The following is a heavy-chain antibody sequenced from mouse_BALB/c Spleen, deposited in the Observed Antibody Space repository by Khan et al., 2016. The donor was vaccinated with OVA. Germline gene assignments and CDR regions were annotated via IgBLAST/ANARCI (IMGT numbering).Heavy chain of an antibody. D-gene: IGHD1-1*01. CDR1: GYSFTGYF. CDR3: ARIYRSDFDY. CDR2: INPHIGET. Sequence: VQLKESGPELVKPGASVKISCKASGYSFTGYFMNWVMQSHGKSLEWIGRINPHIGETLYNQKFKDKATLTVDESSSKAHMELRSLASEDSAVYYCARIYRSDFDYWGQGTTLTVSS. J-gene: IGHJ2*01. V-gene: IGHV1-20*02.